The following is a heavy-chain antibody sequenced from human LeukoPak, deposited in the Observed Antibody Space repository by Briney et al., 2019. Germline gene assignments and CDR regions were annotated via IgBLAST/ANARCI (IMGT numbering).Heavy chain of an antibody. D-gene: IGHD1-14*01. V-gene: IGHV3-7*01. J-gene: IGHJ4*02. CDR1: GFTFSGHW. Sequence: TGGSLRLSCAAYGFTFSGHWVSWVRQAPGKGLEWVANINQGGSNKYYVDTVKCRFAISRENANNLLYLQMKRLRGEDTAVYYCTRDRSRAEDDWGQGTLVTVSS. CDR2: INQGGSNK. CDR3: TRDRSRAEDD.